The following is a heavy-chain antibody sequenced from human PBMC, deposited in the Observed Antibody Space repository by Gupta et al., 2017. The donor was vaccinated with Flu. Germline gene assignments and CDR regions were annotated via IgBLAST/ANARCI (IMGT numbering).Heavy chain of an antibody. CDR3: ARVGSSGAFDI. J-gene: IGHJ3*02. CDR1: YW. V-gene: IGHV3-74*01. Sequence: YWMHWVRQAPGKGLVWVSRIKTDGSRTDNADSVKGRFTISRDNAKNTLYLQMNSLRAEDTALYYCARVGSSGAFDIWGQGTMVTVSS. D-gene: IGHD1-14*01. CDR2: IKTDGSRT.